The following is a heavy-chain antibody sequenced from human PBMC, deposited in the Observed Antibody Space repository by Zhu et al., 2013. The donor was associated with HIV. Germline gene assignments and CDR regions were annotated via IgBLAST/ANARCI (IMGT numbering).Heavy chain of an antibody. V-gene: IGHV1-18*01. CDR1: GYIFTTHG. CDR3: ARGPPPGGDYLYY. D-gene: IGHD4-17*01. CDR2: SSAYDADT. Sequence: QVQLVQSGAEVKKPGDSVKVSCTTSGYIFTTHGITWVRQAPGQGLEWMGWSSAYDADTIYAEKFQDRVTMTTDRFVTTAYMELRSLTSDDTAVYFCARGPPPGGDYLYYWGQGTLVTVSS. J-gene: IGHJ4*02.